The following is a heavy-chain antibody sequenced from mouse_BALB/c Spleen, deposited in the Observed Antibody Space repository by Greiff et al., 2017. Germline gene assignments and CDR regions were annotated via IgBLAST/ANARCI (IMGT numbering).Heavy chain of an antibody. J-gene: IGHJ1*01. Sequence: VQLKESGPSLVKPSQTLSLTCSVTGDSITSGYWNWIRKFPGNKLEYMGYISYSGSTYYNPSLKSRISITRDTSKNQYYLQLNSVTTEDTATYYCARADYYGSSYVDFDVWGAGTTVTVSS. CDR3: ARADYYGSSYVDFDV. D-gene: IGHD1-1*01. CDR2: ISYSGST. V-gene: IGHV3-8*02. CDR1: GDSITSGY.